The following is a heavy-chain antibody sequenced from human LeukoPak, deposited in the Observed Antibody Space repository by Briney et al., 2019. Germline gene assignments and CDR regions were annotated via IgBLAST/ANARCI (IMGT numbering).Heavy chain of an antibody. D-gene: IGHD3-10*01. Sequence: ASVKVSCKASGYTFTGYYMHWVRQAPGQGLEWMGWINPNSGGTNYAQKFQGWVTMTRDTSISTAYMELSRLRSDDTAVYYCARGYYYGSGSYYGYDYWGQGTLLTVSS. CDR1: GYTFTGYY. CDR3: ARGYYYGSGSYYGYDY. CDR2: INPNSGGT. V-gene: IGHV1-2*04. J-gene: IGHJ4*02.